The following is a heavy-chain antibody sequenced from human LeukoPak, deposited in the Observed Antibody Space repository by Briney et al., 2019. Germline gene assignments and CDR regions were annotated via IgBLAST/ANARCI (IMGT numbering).Heavy chain of an antibody. Sequence: GGSLRLSCTASGFTFSNYGMNWVRQAPGKGLEWVSVISGGGGSTYYADSVMGRFTISRDNSKDTLYLQMNSLRAEDTAVYYCAKDGGSLGEVRDWGQGTLVTVSS. CDR2: ISGGGGST. J-gene: IGHJ4*02. CDR1: GFTFSNYG. V-gene: IGHV3-23*01. D-gene: IGHD3-16*01. CDR3: AKDGGSLGEVRD.